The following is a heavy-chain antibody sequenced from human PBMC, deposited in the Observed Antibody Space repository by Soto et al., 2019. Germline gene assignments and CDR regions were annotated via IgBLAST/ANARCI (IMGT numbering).Heavy chain of an antibody. CDR1: GYTLTELS. Sequence: ASVKVSCKVSGYTLTELSMHWVRQAPGKGLEWIGGFDPEDGETIYAQKFQGRVTMTEDTSTDTAYMELSSLRSEDTAVYYCATQLGLGYSYGNIWFDPWGQGTLVTVSS. V-gene: IGHV1-24*01. J-gene: IGHJ5*02. CDR2: FDPEDGET. D-gene: IGHD5-18*01. CDR3: ATQLGLGYSYGNIWFDP.